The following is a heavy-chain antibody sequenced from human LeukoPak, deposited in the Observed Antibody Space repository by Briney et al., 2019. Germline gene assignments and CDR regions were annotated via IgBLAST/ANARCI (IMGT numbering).Heavy chain of an antibody. Sequence: GGSLRLSCAASGFSFSDYYTSWIRQAPGKGLEWVSYISGSTTYTNYADSVKGRFTISRDNAKNSLYLQMNSLRAEDTAVYYCARDLVSRSNYWGQGTPVTVSS. J-gene: IGHJ4*02. D-gene: IGHD6-6*01. V-gene: IGHV3-11*06. CDR2: ISGSTTYT. CDR1: GFSFSDYY. CDR3: ARDLVSRSNY.